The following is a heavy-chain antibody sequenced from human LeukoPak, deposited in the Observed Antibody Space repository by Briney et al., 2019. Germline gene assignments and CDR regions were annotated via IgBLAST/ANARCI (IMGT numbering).Heavy chain of an antibody. Sequence: GASVKVSCKASGYTFTSYDINWVRQATGQGLEWMGWINPNSGGTNYAQKFQGRVTMTRDTSISTAYMELSRLRSDDTAVYYCARDEAYSSGTVWFDPWGQGTLVTVSS. CDR1: GYTFTSYD. J-gene: IGHJ5*02. CDR2: INPNSGGT. V-gene: IGHV1-2*02. D-gene: IGHD6-19*01. CDR3: ARDEAYSSGTVWFDP.